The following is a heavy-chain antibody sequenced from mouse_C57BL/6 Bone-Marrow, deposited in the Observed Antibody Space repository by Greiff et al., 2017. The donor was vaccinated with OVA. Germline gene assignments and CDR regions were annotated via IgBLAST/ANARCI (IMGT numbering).Heavy chain of an antibody. Sequence: QVQLQQSGAELVRPGTSVKMSCKASGYTFTNYWIGWAKQRPGHGLEWIGDIYPGGGYTNYNEKFKGKATLTADKSSSTAYMQFSSLTSEDSAIYYCARRIDYDYDEGVFDYWGQGTTLTVSS. CDR3: ARRIDYDYDEGVFDY. CDR2: IYPGGGYT. CDR1: GYTFTNYW. D-gene: IGHD2-4*01. J-gene: IGHJ2*01. V-gene: IGHV1-63*01.